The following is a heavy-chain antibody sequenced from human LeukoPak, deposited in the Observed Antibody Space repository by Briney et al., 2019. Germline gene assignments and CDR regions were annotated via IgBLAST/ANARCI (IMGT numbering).Heavy chain of an antibody. CDR2: IYYSGST. Sequence: SETLSLTCTISGGSISSGDYYWSWIRQPPGKGLEWIGYIYYSGSTFYNPSLKSRVTISVDTSKNQFSLKLSSVTAADTAVYYCASSGYNGFDPWGQGTLVTVSS. D-gene: IGHD3-22*01. CDR1: GGSISSGDYY. J-gene: IGHJ5*02. CDR3: ASSGYNGFDP. V-gene: IGHV4-30-4*08.